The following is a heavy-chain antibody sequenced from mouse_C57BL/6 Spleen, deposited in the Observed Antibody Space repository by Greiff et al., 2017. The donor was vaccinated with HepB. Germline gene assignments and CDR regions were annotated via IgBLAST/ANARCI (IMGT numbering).Heavy chain of an antibody. Sequence: EVQLQQSGPELVKPGASVKISCKASGYTFTDYYMNWVKQSHGESLEWIGDINPNNGGTSYNQKFKGKATLTVDKSSSTAYMELRSLTSEDSAVYYCATQTVYAMDYWGQGTSVTVSS. CDR3: ATQTVYAMDY. V-gene: IGHV1-26*01. D-gene: IGHD4-1*01. CDR2: INPNNGGT. J-gene: IGHJ4*01. CDR1: GYTFTDYY.